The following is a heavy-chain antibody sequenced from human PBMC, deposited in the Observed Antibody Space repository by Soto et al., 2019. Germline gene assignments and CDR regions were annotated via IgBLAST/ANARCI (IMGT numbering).Heavy chain of an antibody. V-gene: IGHV3-72*01. J-gene: IGHJ4*02. D-gene: IGHD6-6*01. Sequence: GGSLRLSCGTSGFIFSDHYLDWVRQAPGKGLEWVGRTRNKVTSYSTEYAASVQGRFTISRDNSKNSLYLQMNSLKTEDTAVYFCARVADRTYFDYWGQGTLVTVSS. CDR3: ARVADRTYFDY. CDR2: TRNKVTSYST. CDR1: GFIFSDHY.